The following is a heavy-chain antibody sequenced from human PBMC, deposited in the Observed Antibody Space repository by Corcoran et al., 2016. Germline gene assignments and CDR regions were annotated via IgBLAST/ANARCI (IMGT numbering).Heavy chain of an antibody. D-gene: IGHD3-10*01. V-gene: IGHV3-48*04. CDR2: ISSSSSTI. CDR1: GFTFSSYS. J-gene: IGHJ6*02. CDR3: AREDGDGSGRGPTYDYYYGMDV. Sequence: EVQLVESGGGLVQPGGSLRLSCAASGFTFSSYSMNWVRQAPGKGLEWVSYISSSSSTIYYADSVKGRFTISRDNAKNSLYLQMNSLRAEDPAVDYCAREDGDGSGRGPTYDYYYGMDVWGQGTTVTVSS.